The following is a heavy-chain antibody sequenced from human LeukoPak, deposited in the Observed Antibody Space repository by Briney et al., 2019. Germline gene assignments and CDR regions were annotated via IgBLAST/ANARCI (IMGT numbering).Heavy chain of an antibody. D-gene: IGHD3-22*01. J-gene: IGHJ4*02. V-gene: IGHV1-2*02. CDR1: GYTFTGYY. Sequence: ASVKVSCKASGYTFTGYYMHWVRQAPGQGLEWMGWINPNSGGTNYAQKFQGRVTMTRDTSISTAYMELSRLRSDDTAVYYCASGSNYYDSSGYFDYRGQGTLVTVSS. CDR2: INPNSGGT. CDR3: ASGSNYYDSSGYFDY.